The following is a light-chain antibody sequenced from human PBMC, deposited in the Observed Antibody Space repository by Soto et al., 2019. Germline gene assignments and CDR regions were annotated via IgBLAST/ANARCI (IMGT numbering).Light chain of an antibody. CDR2: DVS. V-gene: IGLV2-11*01. J-gene: IGLJ1*01. CDR3: CSYAGSYTLYV. CDR1: SSDVGGYNY. Sequence: LTQPRSVSGSPGQSVTIACTGTSSDVGGYNYVSWYQQHPGKAPKLMIYDVSKRPSGVPDRFSGSKSGNTASLTISGLQAEDEADYYCCSYAGSYTLYVFGTGTKVTVL.